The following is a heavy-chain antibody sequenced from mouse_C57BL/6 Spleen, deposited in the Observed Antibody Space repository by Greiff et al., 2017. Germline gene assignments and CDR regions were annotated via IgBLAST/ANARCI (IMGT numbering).Heavy chain of an antibody. Sequence: EVQLVESEGGLVQPGSSMKLSCTASGFTFSDYYMAWVRQVPEKGLEWVANINYDGSSTYYLDSLKSRFIISRDNAKNILYLQMSSLKSEDTATYYCARDRWGNYAMDYWGQGTSVTVSS. D-gene: IGHD1-1*02. V-gene: IGHV5-16*01. J-gene: IGHJ4*01. CDR1: GFTFSDYY. CDR2: INYDGSST. CDR3: ARDRWGNYAMDY.